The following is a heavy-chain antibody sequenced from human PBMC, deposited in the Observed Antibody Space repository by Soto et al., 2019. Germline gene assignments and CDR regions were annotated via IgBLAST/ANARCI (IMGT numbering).Heavy chain of an antibody. J-gene: IGHJ4*02. CDR2: IKSKTDGGTT. V-gene: IGHV3-15*01. D-gene: IGHD3-16*02. CDR1: EFTFTYAW. CDR3: TSLYYGH. Sequence: GGSLRLSCAASEFTFTYAWMSWVRQAPGKGLEWVGRIKSKTDGGTTDYAAPVKGRFTTSRDESQNTLYLQMNSLKTEDTAVYYCTSLYYGHWGQGTLVTV.